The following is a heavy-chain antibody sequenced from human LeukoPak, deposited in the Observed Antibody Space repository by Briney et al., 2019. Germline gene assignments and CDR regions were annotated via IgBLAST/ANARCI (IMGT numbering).Heavy chain of an antibody. Sequence: GASVKVSCKASGYTFTGYYMHWVRQAPGQGLEWMGWINPNSGGTNYAQKFQGRVTMTRDTSISTAYMELSRLRSDDTAVYYCARPPYSGSYFIRYFQHWGQGTLVTVSS. J-gene: IGHJ1*01. CDR3: ARPPYSGSYFIRYFQH. D-gene: IGHD1-26*01. CDR1: GYTFTGYY. V-gene: IGHV1-2*02. CDR2: INPNSGGT.